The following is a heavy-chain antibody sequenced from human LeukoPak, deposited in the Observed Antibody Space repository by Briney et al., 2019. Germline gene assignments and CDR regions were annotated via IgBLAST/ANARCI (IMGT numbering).Heavy chain of an antibody. CDR3: ARVSTVTTFEYFQH. Sequence: SVKVSCKASGGTFSSYAISWVRQAPGQGLEWMGSIIPIFGTANYAQKFQGRVTITTDESTSTAYMELSSLRSEDTAVYYCARVSTVTTFEYFQHWGQGTLVTVSS. CDR1: GGTFSSYA. V-gene: IGHV1-69*05. J-gene: IGHJ1*01. D-gene: IGHD4-17*01. CDR2: IIPIFGTA.